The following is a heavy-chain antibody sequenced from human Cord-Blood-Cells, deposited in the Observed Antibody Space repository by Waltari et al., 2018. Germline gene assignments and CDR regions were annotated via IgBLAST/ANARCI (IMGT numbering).Heavy chain of an antibody. CDR2: IYSGGST. Sequence: RLSCAASGFTVSSNYMSWVRQAPGKGLEWVSVIYSGGSTYYAASVKGRFTISRDNSKNTLYLQMNSLRAEDTAVYYCARGIDDSSGYYDYWGQGTLVTVSS. J-gene: IGHJ4*02. D-gene: IGHD3-22*01. CDR1: GFTVSSNY. V-gene: IGHV3-53*01. CDR3: ARGIDDSSGYYDY.